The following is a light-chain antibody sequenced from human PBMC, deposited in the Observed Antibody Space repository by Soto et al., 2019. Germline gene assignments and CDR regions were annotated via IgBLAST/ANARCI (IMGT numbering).Light chain of an antibody. CDR1: QNISSS. V-gene: IGKV1-39*01. CDR3: QQGYSTPPT. J-gene: IGKJ4*01. Sequence: DIQMTQSPSSLSASVGDRVTITCRASQNISSSLNWYQQMSGKAPKLLISAASTLQTGAPSTFSSSGSGTEFTLTINSLRPEDFTAYYCQQGYSTPPTFGGGTKVEIK. CDR2: AAS.